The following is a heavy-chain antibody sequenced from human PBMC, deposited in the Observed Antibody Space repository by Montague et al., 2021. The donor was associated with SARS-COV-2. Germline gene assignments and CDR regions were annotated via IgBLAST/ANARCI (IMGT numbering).Heavy chain of an antibody. J-gene: IGHJ4*02. CDR1: GASISGSGSSFY. CDR3: ARHADWMVWTGGLTELER. Sequence: SETLSLTCTVSGASISGSGSSFYWAWIRQSPGKGLEWIATIHHSGRLYYNPSLKSRVTISVDTSKNQFSLKVRSIIAADTAVYYCARHADWMVWTGGLTELERWGQGTLVSVSS. CDR2: IHHSGRL. V-gene: IGHV4-39*01. D-gene: IGHD3-10*01.